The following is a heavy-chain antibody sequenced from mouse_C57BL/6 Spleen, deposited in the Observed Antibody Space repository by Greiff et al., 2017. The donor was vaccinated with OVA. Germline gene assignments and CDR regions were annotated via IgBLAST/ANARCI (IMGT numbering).Heavy chain of an antibody. J-gene: IGHJ1*03. Sequence: QVQLQQPGAELVRPGSSVKLSCKASGYTFTSYWLDWVKQRPGQGLEWIGNIYPSDSETHYNQKFKDKATLTVDKSSSTAYMQLSSLTSEDSAVYYCARFGVDYGYWYFDVWGTGTTVTVSS. D-gene: IGHD2-4*01. CDR1: GYTFTSYW. CDR3: ARFGVDYGYWYFDV. V-gene: IGHV1-61*01. CDR2: IYPSDSET.